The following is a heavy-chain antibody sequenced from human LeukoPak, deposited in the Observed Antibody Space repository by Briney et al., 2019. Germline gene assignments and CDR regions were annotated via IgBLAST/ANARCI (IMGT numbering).Heavy chain of an antibody. CDR2: INGDGSSS. V-gene: IGHV3-74*01. J-gene: IGHJ4*02. D-gene: IGHD3-10*01. CDR1: TFTFSTYW. CDR3: ATGSGTYYDS. Sequence: RGPLRLSCEASTFTFSTYWMHWVRQVPGKGLVWVSYINGDGSSSNYADSVKGRLTISRDNAKNTLYLQMNSLRAEDTAVYYCATGSGTYYDSWGQGTLVTVSS.